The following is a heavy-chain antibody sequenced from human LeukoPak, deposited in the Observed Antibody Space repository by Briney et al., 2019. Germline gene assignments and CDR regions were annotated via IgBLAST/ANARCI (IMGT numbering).Heavy chain of an antibody. CDR3: ARRLGDIVVVPAANWFDP. Sequence: SETLSLTCTVSGGSISSSSYYWGWIRQPPGKGLEWIGSIYYSGSTYYNPSLKRRITISVDTPNHQFPLKLSSLTAADTAVYYCARRLGDIVVVPAANWFDPWGQGTLVTVSS. V-gene: IGHV4-39*01. CDR2: IYYSGST. D-gene: IGHD2-2*01. CDR1: GGSISSSSYY. J-gene: IGHJ5*02.